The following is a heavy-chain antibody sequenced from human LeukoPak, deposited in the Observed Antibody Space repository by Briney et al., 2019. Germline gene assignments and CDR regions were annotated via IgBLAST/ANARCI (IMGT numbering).Heavy chain of an antibody. J-gene: IGHJ4*02. Sequence: SETMSLTCTVSGGSIRGFYWTCLRQPPGRGLEWFGYIYDSGNTNYNPSFKSRVTISLDTSKKQFSLRLTSVTAADTAVYYCARSSGSYYNDSDYWGEGTVVTVSS. V-gene: IGHV4-59*01. CDR2: IYDSGNT. CDR1: GGSIRGFY. CDR3: ARSSGSYYNDSDY. D-gene: IGHD3-10*01.